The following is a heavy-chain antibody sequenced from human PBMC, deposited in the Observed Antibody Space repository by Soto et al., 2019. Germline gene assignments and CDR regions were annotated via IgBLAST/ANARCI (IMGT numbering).Heavy chain of an antibody. D-gene: IGHD2-15*01. Sequence: QVQLVQSGAEVKKPGASVRVSCKASGYTLTDFFMHWVRQAPGQGLGWMGWISPTNGGTNYAQKFQGRVTMTRDTSISAAYMELSSLRSDDTAVYYCARGSPSLPSYYWGQGTLVTVSS. CDR1: GYTLTDFF. J-gene: IGHJ4*02. V-gene: IGHV1-2*02. CDR2: ISPTNGGT. CDR3: ARGSPSLPSYY.